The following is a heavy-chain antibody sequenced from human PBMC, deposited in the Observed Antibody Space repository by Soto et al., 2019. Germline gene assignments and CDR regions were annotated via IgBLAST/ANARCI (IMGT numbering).Heavy chain of an antibody. CDR3: ASGLYDSSGFILDAFEI. D-gene: IGHD3-22*01. CDR2: IIPIFGTA. Sequence: SVKVSCKASGGTFSSYAISWVRQAPGQGLEWMGGIIPIFGTAKYAQKFQGRVTITADKSTSTAYMELSSLRSEDTAVYYCASGLYDSSGFILDAFEIWGQGTMVTVSS. CDR1: GGTFSSYA. V-gene: IGHV1-69*06. J-gene: IGHJ3*02.